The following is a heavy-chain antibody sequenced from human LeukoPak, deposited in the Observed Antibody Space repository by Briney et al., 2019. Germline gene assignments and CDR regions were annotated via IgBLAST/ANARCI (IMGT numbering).Heavy chain of an antibody. Sequence: ASVKVSCKASGYTFRGNYIHWLRQAPGQGLEWMGWIDANNGDTKSAQKFQGRVTMSRDTSVSTAYMDLSSLSPDDAAVYYCARDPSSVTLYFFDYWGQGTLVTVSS. J-gene: IGHJ4*02. CDR2: IDANNGDT. V-gene: IGHV1-2*02. CDR1: GYTFRGNY. D-gene: IGHD4-11*01. CDR3: ARDPSSVTLYFFDY.